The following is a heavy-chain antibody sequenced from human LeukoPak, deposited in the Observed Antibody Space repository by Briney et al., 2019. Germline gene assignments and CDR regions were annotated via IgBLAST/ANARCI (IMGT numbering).Heavy chain of an antibody. CDR1: RYTFTGYY. CDR3: AREVDYSNGFGE. V-gene: IGHV1-2*02. CDR2: INPNSGGT. D-gene: IGHD4-11*01. J-gene: IGHJ4*02. Sequence: ASVKVSCKASRYTFTGYYMHWVRQAPGQGLEWMGWINPNSGGTNYAQKFQGRVTMTRDTSISTAYMELSRLRSDDTAVYYCAREVDYSNGFGEWGQGTLVTVSS.